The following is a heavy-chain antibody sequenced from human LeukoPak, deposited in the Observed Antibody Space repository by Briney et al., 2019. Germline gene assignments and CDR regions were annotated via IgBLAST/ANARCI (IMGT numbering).Heavy chain of an antibody. J-gene: IGHJ5*02. Sequence: KPSQTLSLTCTVSGGSISSGSYYWSWIRQPAGKGLEWIGRIYTSGSTNYNPSLKSRVTISVDTSKNQFSLKLSSVTAADTAVYYCARLYSSSSNWFDPWGQGTLVTVSS. D-gene: IGHD6-6*01. CDR1: GGSISSGSYY. CDR3: ARLYSSSSNWFDP. CDR2: IYTSGST. V-gene: IGHV4-61*02.